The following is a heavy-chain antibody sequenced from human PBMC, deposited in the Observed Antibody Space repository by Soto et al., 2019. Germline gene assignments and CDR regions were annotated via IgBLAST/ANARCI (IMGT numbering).Heavy chain of an antibody. CDR3: AREELIVVVPAALYGMDA. J-gene: IGHJ6*02. Sequence: GGSLRLSCAASGFTFSSYSMNWVRQAPGKGLEWVSSISSSSSYIYYADSVKGRFTISRDNAKNSLYLQMNSLRAEDTAVYYCAREELIVVVPAALYGMDAWGQGTTVTVSS. CDR1: GFTFSSYS. V-gene: IGHV3-21*01. D-gene: IGHD2-2*01. CDR2: ISSSSSYI.